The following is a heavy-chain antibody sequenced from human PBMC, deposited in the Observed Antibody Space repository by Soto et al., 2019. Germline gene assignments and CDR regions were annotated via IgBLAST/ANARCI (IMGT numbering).Heavy chain of an antibody. Sequence: QVQLVESGGGVVQPGRSLRLSCAASGFGFSNNGMHWVRQAPGKGLEWVAIISYDGSNKYYADSVKGRFTISRDNSKNTLYLQMNSLRVEDTAVYYCAKDRVESGLGEIDYWGQGTLVTVSS. CDR2: ISYDGSNK. CDR1: GFGFSNNG. J-gene: IGHJ4*02. V-gene: IGHV3-30*18. CDR3: AKDRVESGLGEIDY. D-gene: IGHD3-16*01.